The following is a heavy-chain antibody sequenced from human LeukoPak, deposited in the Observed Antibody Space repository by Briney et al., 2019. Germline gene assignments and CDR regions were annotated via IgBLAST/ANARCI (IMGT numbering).Heavy chain of an antibody. Sequence: SETLSLTCSVSGGSISSYYWGWIRQPPGKGLEWIGSIYYSGSTYYNPSLKSRVTISVDTSKNQFSLKLSSVTAADTAVYYCARPHITIFGVAPGGWFDPWGQGTLVTVSS. CDR3: ARPHITIFGVAPGGWFDP. J-gene: IGHJ5*02. CDR1: GGSISSYY. CDR2: IYYSGST. D-gene: IGHD3-3*01. V-gene: IGHV4-39*01.